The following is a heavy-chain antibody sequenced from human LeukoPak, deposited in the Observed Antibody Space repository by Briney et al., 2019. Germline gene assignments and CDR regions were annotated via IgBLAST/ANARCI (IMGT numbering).Heavy chain of an antibody. Sequence: GSLRLSCAASGFTFSSYAMNWVRQPPGKGLEWIGSVYFNGNTYYNPSLKSRVTISVDRSKNQFSLNLNSVTAADTAVYYCARYGLLGLSEINAFDIWGQGTMVTVSS. J-gene: IGHJ3*02. CDR2: VYFNGNT. D-gene: IGHD2-2*01. V-gene: IGHV4-38-2*01. CDR3: ARYGLLGLSEINAFDI. CDR1: GFTFSSYA.